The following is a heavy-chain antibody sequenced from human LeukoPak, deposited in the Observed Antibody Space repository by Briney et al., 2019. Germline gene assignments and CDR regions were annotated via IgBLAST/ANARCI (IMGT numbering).Heavy chain of an antibody. V-gene: IGHV3-43*01. CDR1: GFTFDDYT. J-gene: IGHJ4*02. CDR3: ARSLLRTGWLLEFDY. D-gene: IGHD5-12*01. Sequence: GRSLRLSCAASGFTFDDYTMHWVRQAPGKGLEWVSLISWDGGSTYYADSVKGRFTISRDNAKNSLYLQMNSLRAEDTAVYYCARSLLRTGWLLEFDYWGQGTLVTVSS. CDR2: ISWDGGST.